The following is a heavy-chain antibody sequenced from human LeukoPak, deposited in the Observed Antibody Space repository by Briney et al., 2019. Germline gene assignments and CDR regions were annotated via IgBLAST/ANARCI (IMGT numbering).Heavy chain of an antibody. CDR2: IGPTGSDR. CDR3: ATETNGRHYDY. CDR1: GLSFSTSG. D-gene: IGHD1-14*01. Sequence: GGSLRLSCTASGLSFSTSGFNWVRQAPGKGLEWVASIGPTGSDRYHADSIKGRFTISRDNANNFLYLQMNSLRAEDTAVYYCATETNGRHYDYWGQGTLLTVSS. J-gene: IGHJ4*02. V-gene: IGHV3-21*06.